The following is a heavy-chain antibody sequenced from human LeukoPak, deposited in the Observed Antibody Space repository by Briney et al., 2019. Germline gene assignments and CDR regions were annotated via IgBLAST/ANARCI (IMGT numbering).Heavy chain of an antibody. D-gene: IGHD6-6*01. CDR1: GFTFSDYY. Sequence: PGGSLTLSCAASGFTFSDYYMSWIRQAPGTGLEWVSYISSSGSTIYYADSVKGRFTISRDNAKNSLYLQINSLRAEGTAGYYCARKPEIAARPYYFDYWGQGTLVTVSS. CDR2: ISSSGSTI. J-gene: IGHJ4*02. CDR3: ARKPEIAARPYYFDY. V-gene: IGHV3-11*01.